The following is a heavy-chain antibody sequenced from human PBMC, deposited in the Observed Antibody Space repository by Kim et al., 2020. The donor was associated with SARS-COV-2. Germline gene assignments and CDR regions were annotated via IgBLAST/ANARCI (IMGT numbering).Heavy chain of an antibody. CDR1: GFTVSSNY. V-gene: IGHV3-66*01. CDR2: IYSGGST. CDR3: AKAGYSSGWSGALFDY. D-gene: IGHD6-19*01. J-gene: IGHJ4*02. Sequence: GGSLRLSCATSGFTVSSNYMSWVRQAPGKGLEWVSVIYSGGSTYYADSVKGRFPISRDNSKNTLYLQMNSLRAEDTAVYYCAKAGYSSGWSGALFDYWGQGTLVTVSS.